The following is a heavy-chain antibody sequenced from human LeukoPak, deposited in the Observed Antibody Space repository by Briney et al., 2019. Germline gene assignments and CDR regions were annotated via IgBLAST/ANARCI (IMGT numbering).Heavy chain of an antibody. J-gene: IGHJ6*03. CDR3: ARGCLGFIAARPYYYYYMDV. Sequence: SETLSLTCAVYGGSFSGYYWSWIRQPPGKGLEWIGEINHSGSTNYNPSLKSRVTISVDTSKNQFSLKLSSVTAADTAVYYCARGCLGFIAARPYYYYYMDVWGKGTTVTVSS. CDR1: GGSFSGYY. D-gene: IGHD6-6*01. V-gene: IGHV4-34*01. CDR2: INHSGST.